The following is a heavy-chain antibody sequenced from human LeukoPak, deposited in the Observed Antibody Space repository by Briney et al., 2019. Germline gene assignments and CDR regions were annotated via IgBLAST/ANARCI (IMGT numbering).Heavy chain of an antibody. CDR3: ARGFDVLSGIDY. CDR2: ISSSGSTI. CDR1: GFTLSSYE. D-gene: IGHD3-3*01. J-gene: IGHJ4*02. V-gene: IGHV3-48*03. Sequence: PGRSLRLSCAASGFTLSSYEINWVRQAPGKGLEWVSYISSSGSTIYYADSVKGRFTISRDNAKNSLYLQMNSLRAEDTAIYYCARGFDVLSGIDYWGQGTLVTVSS.